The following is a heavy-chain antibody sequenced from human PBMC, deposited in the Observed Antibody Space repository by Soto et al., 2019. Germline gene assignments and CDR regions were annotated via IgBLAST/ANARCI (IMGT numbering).Heavy chain of an antibody. J-gene: IGHJ6*02. CDR1: GYTFTSYG. Sequence: ASVKVSCKASGYTFTSYGISWVRQAPGQGLEWMGWISAYNGNTNYAQKLQGRVTMTTDTSTSTAYMELRSLRSDDTAVYYCARDTYYYGSVDYYYYGMDVWGQGTTVTVSS. D-gene: IGHD3-10*01. V-gene: IGHV1-18*04. CDR2: ISAYNGNT. CDR3: ARDTYYYGSVDYYYYGMDV.